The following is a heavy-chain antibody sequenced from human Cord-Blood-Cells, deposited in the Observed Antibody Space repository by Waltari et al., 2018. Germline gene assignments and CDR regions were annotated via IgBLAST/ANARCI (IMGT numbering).Heavy chain of an antibody. D-gene: IGHD3-10*01. V-gene: IGHV3-23*01. CDR3: AKDNGIREYAFDI. CDR1: GFTFSSYA. Sequence: EVQLLESGGGLVQPGGSLRLSCAASGFTFSSYAMSWVRQAPGKGWGWVADIVCSGGGTYCADSVKGRFTISRDNSKNTLYLQMNSRRAEETAVYYCAKDNGIREYAFDIWGQGTMVTVSS. J-gene: IGHJ3*02. CDR2: IVCSGGGT.